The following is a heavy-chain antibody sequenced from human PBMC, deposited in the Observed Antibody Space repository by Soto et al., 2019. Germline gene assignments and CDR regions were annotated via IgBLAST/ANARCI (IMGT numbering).Heavy chain of an antibody. Sequence: EVQLVESGGGLGQPGGSLRLSGVVSGFTFSTSSMNWVRQAPGKGLEWVSYISSSSNTIYADSVKGRFTISRDNAKNSRYLKMHSLRDEDTAVYYCARVIGSGYLTSDYWGQGTLVTVSS. CDR2: ISSSSNTI. D-gene: IGHD3-3*01. CDR1: GFTFSTSS. J-gene: IGHJ4*02. V-gene: IGHV3-48*02. CDR3: ARVIGSGYLTSDY.